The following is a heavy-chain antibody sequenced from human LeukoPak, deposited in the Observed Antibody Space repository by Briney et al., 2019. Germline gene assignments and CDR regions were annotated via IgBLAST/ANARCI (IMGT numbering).Heavy chain of an antibody. CDR3: ARVGAARGAYFDY. D-gene: IGHD6-6*01. J-gene: IGHJ4*02. CDR1: GGSISSSNW. Sequence: SWTLSLTCAVSGGSISSSNWWAWVRQPPGKGLEWIGEIYPSGSTNHNPSLKSRVTVSVDKSKNQFSLRLSSVTAADTAVYYCARVGAARGAYFDYWGQGTLVTVSS. V-gene: IGHV4-4*02. CDR2: IYPSGST.